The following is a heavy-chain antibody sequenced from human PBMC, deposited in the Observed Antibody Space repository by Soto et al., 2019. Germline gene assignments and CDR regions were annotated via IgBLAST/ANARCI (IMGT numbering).Heavy chain of an antibody. CDR1: GFTFSSYA. J-gene: IGHJ4*02. D-gene: IGHD6-19*01. Sequence: EVQLLQSGGGLVQPGGSLRLSCEVSGFTFSSYAMSWVRQAPGKGLEWVSAISGGGITTHYADSVKGRFTISRDNSNKTLYLQMNSLRVEDTAVYYCSKVPVAGLGCWGQGTLVTVSS. CDR3: SKVPVAGLGC. V-gene: IGHV3-23*01. CDR2: ISGGGITT.